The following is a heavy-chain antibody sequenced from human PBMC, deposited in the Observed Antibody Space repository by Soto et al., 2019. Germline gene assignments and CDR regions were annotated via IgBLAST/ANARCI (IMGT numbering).Heavy chain of an antibody. V-gene: IGHV4-28*01. CDR3: ARREIQGPIDY. CDR2: IYYSGTT. Sequence: SETLSLTCAVSGYSISSSNWWGWIRQPPGKGLEWIGYIYYSGTTYYNPSLKSRVTMSVDTSKNQFSLKLTSLTAVDTAVYYCARREIQGPIDYWGQGTLVTVSS. D-gene: IGHD1-26*01. CDR1: GYSISSSNW. J-gene: IGHJ4*02.